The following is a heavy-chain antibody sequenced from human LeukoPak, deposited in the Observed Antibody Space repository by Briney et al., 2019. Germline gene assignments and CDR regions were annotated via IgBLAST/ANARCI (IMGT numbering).Heavy chain of an antibody. CDR1: GFTFSSHA. J-gene: IGHJ4*02. CDR2: LSGSGYNT. Sequence: GGSLRLSCAASGFTFSSHALSWVRQAPGKGLEWVSSLSGSGYNTYYADSVKGRFTISRDNSKNTVYLKMNSLRAEDTAVYYCAKDPYGTRYFDYWGQGTLVTVSS. D-gene: IGHD2-2*01. V-gene: IGHV3-23*01. CDR3: AKDPYGTRYFDY.